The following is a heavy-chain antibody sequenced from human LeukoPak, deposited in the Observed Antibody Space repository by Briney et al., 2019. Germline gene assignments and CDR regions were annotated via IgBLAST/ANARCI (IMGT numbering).Heavy chain of an antibody. J-gene: IGHJ3*02. CDR2: IKQDGSEK. V-gene: IGHV3-7*01. Sequence: GGSLRLSCAASGFTFSSYWMSWVRQAPGKGLEWVANIKQDGSEKYYVDSVKGRFTISRDNAKNSLYLQMNSLRAEDTAVYYCARDTYREKRTPRGAFDIWGQGTMVTVSS. D-gene: IGHD1-1*01. CDR3: ARDTYREKRTPRGAFDI. CDR1: GFTFSSYW.